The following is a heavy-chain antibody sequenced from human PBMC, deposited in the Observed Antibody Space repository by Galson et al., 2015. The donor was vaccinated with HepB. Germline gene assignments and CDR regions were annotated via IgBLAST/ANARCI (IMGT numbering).Heavy chain of an antibody. Sequence: SLRLSCAASGFIFRSYSMHWVRQAPGQGLEWVAAISFDGSNEFYADSVKGRSTVSRDNSKSMLYLQMSSLRFEDTALYYCVKEQTNHYFDYWGQGTLITVSS. CDR3: VKEQTNHYFDY. CDR2: ISFDGSNE. CDR1: GFIFRSYS. J-gene: IGHJ4*02. V-gene: IGHV3-30*04. D-gene: IGHD1-14*01.